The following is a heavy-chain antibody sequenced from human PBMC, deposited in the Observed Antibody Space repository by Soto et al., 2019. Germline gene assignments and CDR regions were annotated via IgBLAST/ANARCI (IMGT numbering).Heavy chain of an antibody. J-gene: IGHJ4*02. D-gene: IGHD3-10*01. CDR2: IYYSGST. V-gene: IGHV4-59*01. Sequence: QVQLQESGPGLVKPSETLSLTCTVSGGSISSYYWSWIRQPPGKGLEWIGYIYYSGSTNYNPSLKSRVTISVDTSKNQFSLKLSSVTAADTAVYYCATAMAYFDYWGQGTLVTVSS. CDR1: GGSISSYY. CDR3: ATAMAYFDY.